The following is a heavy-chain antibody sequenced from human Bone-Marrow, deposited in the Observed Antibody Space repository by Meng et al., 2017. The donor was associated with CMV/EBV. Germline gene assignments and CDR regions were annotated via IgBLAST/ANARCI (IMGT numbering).Heavy chain of an antibody. J-gene: IGHJ4*02. CDR3: AKADGIVVVPAATFAY. CDR1: GYTFTSYY. CDR2: INPSGGST. V-gene: IGHV1-46*01. D-gene: IGHD2-2*01. Sequence: ASVKVSCKASGYTFTSYYMHWVRQAPGQGLEWMGIINPSGGSTSYAQKFQGRVTMTRDTSTSTVYMELSSLRSEDTAVYYCAKADGIVVVPAATFAYWGQGKLV.